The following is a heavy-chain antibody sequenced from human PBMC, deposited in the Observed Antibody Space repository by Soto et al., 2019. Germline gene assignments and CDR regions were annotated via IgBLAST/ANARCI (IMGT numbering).Heavy chain of an antibody. J-gene: IGHJ1*01. CDR1: GFAFSSYA. V-gene: IGHV3-23*01. CDR2: ISGSGDRT. Sequence: GGSLRLSCAASGFAFSSYAMNWVRQAPGKGLERVTAISGSGDRTYYADSVKGRFTISRDNAKSTLYLQMNSLGAEDSAVYYCAKDSPKNSGPRVEYFQHWGQGTLVTVSS. CDR3: AKDSPKNSGPRVEYFQH. D-gene: IGHD1-7*01.